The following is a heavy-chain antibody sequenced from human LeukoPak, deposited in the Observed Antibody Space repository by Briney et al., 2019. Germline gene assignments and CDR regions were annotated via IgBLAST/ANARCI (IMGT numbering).Heavy chain of an antibody. CDR3: AREPTSGGYFDY. D-gene: IGHD1-26*01. CDR1: GFTVSSNY. Sequence: GGSLRLSCAASGFTVSSNYMSWVRQAPGKGLEWVSVIYSGGSTYYADSVKGRFTISRDNSKNTLYLQMNSLRAENTAVYYCAREPTSGGYFDYWGQGTLVTVSS. J-gene: IGHJ4*02. V-gene: IGHV3-53*01. CDR2: IYSGGST.